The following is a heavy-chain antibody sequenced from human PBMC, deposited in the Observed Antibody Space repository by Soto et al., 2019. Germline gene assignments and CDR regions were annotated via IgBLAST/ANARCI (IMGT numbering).Heavy chain of an antibody. J-gene: IGHJ3*02. V-gene: IGHV4-61*08. CDR3: ARHDSTLLPHI. D-gene: IGHD3-10*01. Sequence: PSETLSLTCTVSGGSITSGDYYWSWIRQHPEKGLEWIGYIYYSGNTNYNPSLKSRVTISVDTSKSQFSLKLSSVTAADTAVYYCARHDSTLLPHIWGQGTMVTVSS. CDR1: GGSITSGDYY. CDR2: IYYSGNT.